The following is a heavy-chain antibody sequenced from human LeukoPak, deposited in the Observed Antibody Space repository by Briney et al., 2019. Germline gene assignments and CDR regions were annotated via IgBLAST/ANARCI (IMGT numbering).Heavy chain of an antibody. CDR2: IYYSGSA. CDR1: GGSISSYY. D-gene: IGHD2-21*02. J-gene: IGHJ4*02. Sequence: SETLSLTCTVSGGSISSYYWSWIRQPPGKGLEWIGYIYYSGSANYNPSLKSRVTISVDTSKNQFSLKLSSVTAADTAVYYCARGSPYCGGDCYYADYWGQGTLVTVSS. V-gene: IGHV4-59*01. CDR3: ARGSPYCGGDCYYADY.